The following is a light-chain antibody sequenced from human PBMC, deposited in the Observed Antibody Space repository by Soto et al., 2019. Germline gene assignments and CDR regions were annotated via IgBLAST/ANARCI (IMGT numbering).Light chain of an antibody. CDR3: QQRSNWPPLT. CDR2: DAS. Sequence: EIVLTQSPATLSLSPGERATLSCRASQSVSSYLAWYQQKPGQAPRLLIYDASNRATGIPARFSGSGSGTDFTLTINNLEPEDFAVYYCQQRSNWPPLTFGGGTKV. V-gene: IGKV3-11*01. CDR1: QSVSSY. J-gene: IGKJ4*01.